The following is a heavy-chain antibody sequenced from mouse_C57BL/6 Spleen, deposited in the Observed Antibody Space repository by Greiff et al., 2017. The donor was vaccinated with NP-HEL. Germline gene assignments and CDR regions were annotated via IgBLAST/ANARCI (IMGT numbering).Heavy chain of an antibody. CDR2: ISSGSSTI. CDR3: ARDGYPRGDY. J-gene: IGHJ4*01. CDR1: GFTFSDYG. V-gene: IGHV5-17*01. Sequence: EVKVVASGGGLVKPGGSLKLSCAASGFTFSDYGMHWVRQAPEKGLEWVAYISSGSSTIYYADTVKGRFTISRYNAKNTLFLQMTSLSSEDTAMYYCARDGYPRGDYWGQGTSVTVSS. D-gene: IGHD2-3*01.